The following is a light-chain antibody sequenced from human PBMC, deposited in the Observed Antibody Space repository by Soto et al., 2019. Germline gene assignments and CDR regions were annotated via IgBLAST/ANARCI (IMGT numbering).Light chain of an antibody. CDR3: QQSDSAPLT. CDR2: AAS. V-gene: IGKV1-39*01. Sequence: DIQMTQSPSSLSASVGDRVTITCRASQSVRYLNWYQQIPGKAPKLLISAASILQSGVPSRFSGSGSGTDFSLTINTLQREDFATYYCQQSDSAPLTFGGGTKVEIK. J-gene: IGKJ4*01. CDR1: QSVRY.